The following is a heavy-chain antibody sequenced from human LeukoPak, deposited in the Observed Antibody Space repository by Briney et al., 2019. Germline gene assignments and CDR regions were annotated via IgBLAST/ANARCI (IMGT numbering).Heavy chain of an antibody. V-gene: IGHV3-9*03. CDR2: ISWNSGSI. J-gene: IGHJ5*02. CDR1: GFTFDDYA. CDR3: AKDRYYDFWSGYYDQ. Sequence: GGSLRLSCAASGFTFDDYAMHWVRQAPGKGLEWVSGISWNSGSIGYADSVKGRFTISRDNAKNSLYLQMNSLKPEDMALYYCAKDRYYDFWSGYYDQWGQGTLVTVSS. D-gene: IGHD3-3*01.